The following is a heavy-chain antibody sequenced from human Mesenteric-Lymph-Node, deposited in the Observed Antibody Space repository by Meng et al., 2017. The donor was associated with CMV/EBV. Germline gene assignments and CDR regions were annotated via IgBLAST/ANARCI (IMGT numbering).Heavy chain of an antibody. CDR1: RFTFSSYT. CDR3: ARYEYNWNYGGGAAFDI. D-gene: IGHD1-7*01. Sequence: GESLKISCAASRFTFSSYTMNWVRQAPGKGLEWVSHINTTCSYTSYADSVRGRFTISRDNAKNSLCLQMNSLRAEDTAVYYCARYEYNWNYGGGAAFDIWGQGTLVTV. V-gene: IGHV3-21*01. J-gene: IGHJ3*02. CDR2: INTTCSYT.